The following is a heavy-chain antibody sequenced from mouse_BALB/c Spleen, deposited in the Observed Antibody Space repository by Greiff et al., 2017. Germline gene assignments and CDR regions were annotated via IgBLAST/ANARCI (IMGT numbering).Heavy chain of an antibody. CDR2: ISCYNGAT. CDR1: GYSFTGYY. D-gene: IGHD1-1*01. V-gene: IGHV1S34*01. Sequence: LVKTGASVKISCKASGYSFTGYYMHWVKQSHGKSLEWIGYISCYNGATSYNQKFKGKATFTVDTSSSTAHMQLSSLTSEDSAVYYCARGRFITTVEDAMDYWGQGTSVTVSS. J-gene: IGHJ4*01. CDR3: ARGRFITTVEDAMDY.